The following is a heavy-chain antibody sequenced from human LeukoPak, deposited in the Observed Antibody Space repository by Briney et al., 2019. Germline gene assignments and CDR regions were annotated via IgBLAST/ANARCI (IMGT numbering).Heavy chain of an antibody. CDR3: ARGNDFWSGYLRSAFDI. D-gene: IGHD3-3*01. CDR2: IIPIFGTA. J-gene: IGHJ3*02. V-gene: IGHV1-69*05. CDR1: GGTFSSYA. Sequence: SVKVSCKASGGTFSSYAISWVRQAPGQGLEWMGGIIPIFGTANYAQKFQGRVTITTDESTSTAYMELSSLRSEDAAVYYCARGNDFWSGYLRSAFDIWGQGTMVTVSS.